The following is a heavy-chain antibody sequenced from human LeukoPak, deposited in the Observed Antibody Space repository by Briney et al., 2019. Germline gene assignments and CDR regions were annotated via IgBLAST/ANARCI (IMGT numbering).Heavy chain of an antibody. Sequence: SETLSLTCTVSGGSLSSYYWSWIRQPPGKGLEWIGYIYYSGSTNYNPSLKSRVTISVDTSKNQFSLKLSSVTAADTAVYYCAREDYGERFDYWGQGTLVTVSS. J-gene: IGHJ4*02. CDR1: GGSLSSYY. V-gene: IGHV4-59*01. CDR3: AREDYGERFDY. D-gene: IGHD4-17*01. CDR2: IYYSGST.